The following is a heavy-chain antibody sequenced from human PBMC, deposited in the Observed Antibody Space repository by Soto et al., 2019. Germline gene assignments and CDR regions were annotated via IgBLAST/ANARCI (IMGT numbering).Heavy chain of an antibody. J-gene: IGHJ4*02. CDR3: ARTPPLEPVHFDY. Sequence: GASVKVSCKASGYTFTSYAMHWVRQAPGQRLEWMGWINAGNGNTKYSQKFQGRVTITRDTSASTAYMELSSLRSDDTAVYYCARTPPLEPVHFDYWGQGTLVTVSS. CDR2: INAGNGNT. CDR1: GYTFTSYA. V-gene: IGHV1-3*01. D-gene: IGHD2-15*01.